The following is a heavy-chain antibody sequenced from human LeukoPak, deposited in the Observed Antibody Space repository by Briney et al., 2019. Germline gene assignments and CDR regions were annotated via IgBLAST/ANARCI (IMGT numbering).Heavy chain of an antibody. Sequence: GGSLRLSCAASGFTFSSYWMSWVRQAPGKGLEWVANIKQDGSEKYYVDSVKGRFTISRDNAKNSLYLQMNSLRAEDTAVYYCARDCSSTSCYLDYYYYYGMDVWGQGTTVTVSS. J-gene: IGHJ6*02. D-gene: IGHD2-2*01. V-gene: IGHV3-7*01. CDR3: ARDCSSTSCYLDYYYYYGMDV. CDR1: GFTFSSYW. CDR2: IKQDGSEK.